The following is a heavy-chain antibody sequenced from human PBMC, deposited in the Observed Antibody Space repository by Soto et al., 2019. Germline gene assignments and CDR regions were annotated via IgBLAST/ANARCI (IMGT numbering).Heavy chain of an antibody. D-gene: IGHD2-21*02. CDR3: AKDSHIVMVTAIDAFDI. CDR1: GYTFTSYY. CDR2: INPSGGTT. J-gene: IGHJ3*02. Sequence: GASVKVSCKASGYTFTSYYMHWVRQAPGQGFEWMGIINPSGGTTTYAQKFQGRVTMTRDTSTSTVYMELSSLRSEDTAVYYCAKDSHIVMVTAIDAFDIWGQGTMVTVSS. V-gene: IGHV1-46*01.